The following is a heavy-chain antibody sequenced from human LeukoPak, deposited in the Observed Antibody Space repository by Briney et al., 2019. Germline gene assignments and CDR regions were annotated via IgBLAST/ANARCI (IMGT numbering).Heavy chain of an antibody. J-gene: IGHJ4*02. V-gene: IGHV3-23*01. CDR3: AKDIQRGTMVREAHSDY. CDR1: GFTFSSYA. Sequence: GGSLRLSCAASGFTFSSYAMSWVRQAPGKGLEWVSAIGGSGGSTYYADSVKGRFTISRDNSKNTLYLQMNSLRAEDTAVYYCAKDIQRGTMVREAHSDYWGQGTLVTVSS. CDR2: IGGSGGST. D-gene: IGHD3-10*01.